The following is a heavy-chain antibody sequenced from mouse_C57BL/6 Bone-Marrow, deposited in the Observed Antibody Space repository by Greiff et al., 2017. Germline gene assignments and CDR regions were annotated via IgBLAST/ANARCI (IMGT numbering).Heavy chain of an antibody. CDR1: GFTFTDYY. V-gene: IGHV1-36*01. Sequence: VQLQQSGPVLVKPGPSVKISCKASGFTFTDYYMHWVKQSPGQCLEWIGLVYPYNGGTSSNPQFKGNATLTVDTSSSTAYMELNRLTSEDSAVYYCARSSTVVSTDYYAMDYWGQGTSVTVSS. CDR3: ARSSTVVSTDYYAMDY. J-gene: IGHJ4*01. CDR2: VYPYNGGT. D-gene: IGHD1-1*01.